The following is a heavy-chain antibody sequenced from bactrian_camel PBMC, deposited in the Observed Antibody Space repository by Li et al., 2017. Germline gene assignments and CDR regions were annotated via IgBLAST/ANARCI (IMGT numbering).Heavy chain of an antibody. J-gene: IGHJ4*01. CDR3: TTGYGRYGLHGLSDGP. CDR2: IAGGGST. CDR1: LYIYSSYC. D-gene: IGHD3*01. V-gene: IGHV3S53*01. Sequence: HVQLVESGGGSVQTGGSLRLSCEISLYIYSSYCMGWFRQVPGKQREGVAVIAGGGSTGYTDSVKGRFTISLDNDKDTVYPQMNSLKPEDTAMYYCTTGYGRYGLHGLSDGPRGQGTQVTVS.